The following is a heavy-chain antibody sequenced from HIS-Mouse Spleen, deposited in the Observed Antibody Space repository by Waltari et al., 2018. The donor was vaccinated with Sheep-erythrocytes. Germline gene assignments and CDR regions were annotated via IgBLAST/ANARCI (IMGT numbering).Heavy chain of an antibody. CDR1: GGTFSSYA. CDR3: ARDDSSSSGAYYYYGMDV. CDR2: SIPILGKA. Sequence: QVQLVQSGAEVKKPGSSVKVSCKASGGTFSSYAISWVRQAPGQGLEWMGRSIPILGKANYAQKFQGRVTITADKSTSTAYMELSSLRSEDTAVYYCARDDSSSSGAYYYYGMDVWGQGTTVTVSS. V-gene: IGHV1-69*04. D-gene: IGHD6-6*01. J-gene: IGHJ6*02.